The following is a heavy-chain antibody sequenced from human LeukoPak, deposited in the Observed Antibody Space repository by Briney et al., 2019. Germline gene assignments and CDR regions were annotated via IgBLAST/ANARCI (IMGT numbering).Heavy chain of an antibody. CDR1: GFTFSSYG. CDR2: IWYDGSNK. Sequence: PGRSLRLSCAASGFTFSSYGMHWVRQAPGKGLEWVAVIWYDGSNKYYADSVKGRFTISRDNSKNTLYLQMNSLRAEDTAVYYCAEEATVSTYYYYYYMDVWGKGTTVTVSS. V-gene: IGHV3-33*06. J-gene: IGHJ6*03. D-gene: IGHD4-17*01. CDR3: AEEATVSTYYYYYYMDV.